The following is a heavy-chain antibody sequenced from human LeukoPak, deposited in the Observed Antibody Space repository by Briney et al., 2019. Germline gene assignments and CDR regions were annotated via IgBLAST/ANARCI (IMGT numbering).Heavy chain of an antibody. CDR2: ISGGSRSI. Sequence: PGGSLRLSCAASGFTFSDYTMNWVRQAPGKGLEWVSSISGGSRSIHYVDSVKGRFTISRGNAKNSLYLQMNSLRAEDTAVYYCARDYFYCGGDCFVDYWGQGALVTVSS. J-gene: IGHJ4*02. CDR1: GFTFSDYT. CDR3: ARDYFYCGGDCFVDY. V-gene: IGHV3-21*01. D-gene: IGHD2-21*02.